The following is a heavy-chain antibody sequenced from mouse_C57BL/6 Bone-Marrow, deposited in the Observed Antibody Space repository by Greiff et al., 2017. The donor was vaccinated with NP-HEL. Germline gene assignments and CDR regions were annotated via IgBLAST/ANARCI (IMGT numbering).Heavy chain of an antibody. CDR1: GYTFTSYW. J-gene: IGHJ1*03. CDR3: ARGGGNRYFDV. V-gene: IGHV1-55*01. D-gene: IGHD2-1*01. Sequence: QVQLKQSGAELVKPGASVKMSCKASGYTFTSYWITWVKQRPGQGLEWIGDIYPGSGSTKYNEKLKSKATLTVDTSSSTAYMQLSSLTSEDSAVYYCARGGGNRYFDVWGTGTTVTVSS. CDR2: IYPGSGST.